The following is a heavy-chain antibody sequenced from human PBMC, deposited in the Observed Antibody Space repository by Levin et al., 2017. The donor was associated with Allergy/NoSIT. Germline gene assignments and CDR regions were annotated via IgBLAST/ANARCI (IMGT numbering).Heavy chain of an antibody. V-gene: IGHV3-9*01. CDR1: GFTFDDYA. CDR2: ISWNSGSI. Sequence: SRKISCAASGFTFDDYAMHWVRQAPGKGLEWVSGISWNSGSIGYADSVKGRFTISRDNAKNSLYLQMNSLRTEDTALYYCARDNIGLPDAFDIWGQGTMVIVSS. D-gene: IGHD3-10*01. CDR3: ARDNIGLPDAFDI. J-gene: IGHJ3*02.